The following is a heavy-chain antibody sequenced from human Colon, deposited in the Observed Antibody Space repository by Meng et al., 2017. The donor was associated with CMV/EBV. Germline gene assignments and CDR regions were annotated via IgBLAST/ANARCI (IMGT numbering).Heavy chain of an antibody. V-gene: IGHV4-34*01. J-gene: IGHJ6*02. D-gene: IGHD2-2*02. CDR2: INHRGSI. CDR1: GGSLSGYQ. CDR3: ARGYCNSPSCYTAIGMDV. Sequence: GSLRLSCAVSGGSLSGYQWSWIRQSPGKGLEWIGEINHRGSINYKSSLGSRVTISRDTSKNQFSLKLSSVTAADTAVYYCARGYCNSPSCYTAIGMDVWGQGTTVTVSS.